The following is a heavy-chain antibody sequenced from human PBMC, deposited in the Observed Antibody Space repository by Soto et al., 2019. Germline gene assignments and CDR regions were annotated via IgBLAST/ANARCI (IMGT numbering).Heavy chain of an antibody. CDR2: IWYDGSNK. D-gene: IGHD6-6*01. V-gene: IGHV3-33*01. Sequence: GGSLRLSCAASGFTFSSYGMHWVRQAPGKGLEWVAVIWYDGSNKYYADSLKGRFTNSRDNSKNTLYLQMNSLRAEDTAVYYCARDPSPNYSSSSNFDYWGQGTLVTVSS. CDR3: ARDPSPNYSSSSNFDY. J-gene: IGHJ4*02. CDR1: GFTFSSYG.